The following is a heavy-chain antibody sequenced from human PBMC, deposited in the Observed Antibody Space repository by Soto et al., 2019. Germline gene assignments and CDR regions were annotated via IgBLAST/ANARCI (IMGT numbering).Heavy chain of an antibody. V-gene: IGHV4-59*01. CDR1: GGSITGYY. Sequence: PSETLSLTCSVSGGSITGYYWSWIRQPPGKGLEWIGYIHYSGSTNYNPSLKSRVTISVDTSRNQFSLKLSSVTAADTAVYYCARGERLGCDYWGQGSLVTVSS. J-gene: IGHJ4*02. CDR3: ARGERLGCDY. D-gene: IGHD6-19*01. CDR2: IHYSGST.